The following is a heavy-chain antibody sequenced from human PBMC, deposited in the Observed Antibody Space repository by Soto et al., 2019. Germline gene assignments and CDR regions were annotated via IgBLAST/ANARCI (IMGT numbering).Heavy chain of an antibody. J-gene: IGHJ4*02. V-gene: IGHV3-49*03. CDR1: GLTFGDYA. Sequence: GGSLRLSCTASGLTFGDYAMSWFRQAPGKGPEWVGFIRSKAYGGATEYAASVKGRFTISRDDYKSIAYLQMNNQKTEDTAVYYCTRAPQGFGELYYYFDYWGQGTLVTVSS. D-gene: IGHD3-10*01. CDR2: IRSKAYGGAT. CDR3: TRAPQGFGELYYYFDY.